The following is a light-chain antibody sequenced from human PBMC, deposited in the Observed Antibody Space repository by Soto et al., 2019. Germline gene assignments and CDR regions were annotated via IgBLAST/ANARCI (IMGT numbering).Light chain of an antibody. CDR1: QSVSSY. Sequence: EMVLTQAPATLSLSPGARATLSCRASQSVSSYLAWYQQKPGLAPRLLIYDASNRATGIPARFSGSGSGTDFTLTISSLEPEDFAVYYCQQRSNWPLTFGGGTKVDIK. CDR3: QQRSNWPLT. V-gene: IGKV3-11*01. J-gene: IGKJ4*01. CDR2: DAS.